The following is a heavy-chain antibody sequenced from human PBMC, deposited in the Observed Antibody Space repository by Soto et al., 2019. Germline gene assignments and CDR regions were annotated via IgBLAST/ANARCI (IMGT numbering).Heavy chain of an antibody. Sequence: VGSLRLSCACSVFTFGDSYMSCIRQAPGKGLEWLSYISPGSRYPAYADSVKGRFTISRDNAKRSLYLQMMSLTAEDTAIYYCVRGGGRGLFEPWGQGTMVTVSS. CDR3: VRGGGRGLFEP. J-gene: IGHJ5*02. V-gene: IGHV3-11*06. CDR1: VFTFGDSY. CDR2: ISPGSRYP.